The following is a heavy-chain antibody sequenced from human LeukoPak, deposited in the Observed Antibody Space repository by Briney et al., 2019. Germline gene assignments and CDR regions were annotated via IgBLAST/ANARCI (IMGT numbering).Heavy chain of an antibody. J-gene: IGHJ4*02. D-gene: IGHD5-12*01. CDR3: ATSREIVPQPKVFDY. CDR2: FDPEDGET. V-gene: IGHV1-24*01. Sequence: PGASVKVSCKVSGYTLTELPMHWVRQAPGKGLEWMGGFDPEDGETIYAQKFQGRVTMTEDTSTDTAYMELSSLRSEDTAVYYCATSREIVPQPKVFDYWGQGTLVTVSS. CDR1: GYTLTELP.